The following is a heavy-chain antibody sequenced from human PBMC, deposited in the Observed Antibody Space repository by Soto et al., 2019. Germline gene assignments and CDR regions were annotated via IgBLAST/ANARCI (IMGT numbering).Heavy chain of an antibody. CDR1: GGSISSYY. Sequence: SETLSLTCTVSGGSISSYYWSWIRQPPGKGLEWIGYIYYSGSTNYNPSLKSRVTISVDTSKNQFSLKLSSVTAADTAVYYCARLDSSSSPYYYYMDVRGKGTSVTVSS. CDR2: IYYSGST. CDR3: ARLDSSSSPYYYYMDV. V-gene: IGHV4-59*08. D-gene: IGHD6-6*01. J-gene: IGHJ6*03.